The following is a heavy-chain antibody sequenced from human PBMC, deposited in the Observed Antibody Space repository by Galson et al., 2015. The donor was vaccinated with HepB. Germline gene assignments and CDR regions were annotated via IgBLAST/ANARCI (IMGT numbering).Heavy chain of an antibody. J-gene: IGHJ4*02. V-gene: IGHV4-39*02. Sequence: ETLSLTCSVSGVSIRNNRYYWGWIRQSPGKSLEWLGNIHYTENTYYNPSLNGRLTVSQDKSKNHFSLNLRSVTAADTAVYYCARAADDSRTYLWSDWGQGTRVIVSS. CDR3: ARAADDSRTYLWSD. CDR1: GVSIRNNRYY. CDR2: IHYTENT. D-gene: IGHD2-21*01.